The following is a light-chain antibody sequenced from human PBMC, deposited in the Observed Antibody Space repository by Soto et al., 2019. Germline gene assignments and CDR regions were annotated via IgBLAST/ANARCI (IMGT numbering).Light chain of an antibody. CDR2: RTS. CDR3: QEYSRYPYT. V-gene: IGKV1-5*03. Sequence: DVQMTQSPSTLSVSIGDRVIITCRASQSFSTWLAWYQQKPGKAPKLLIYRTSTLKNGVPSRFSGSGSGTEFTLTITSLQPDDFATYYCQEYSRYPYTFGQGTKLEIK. J-gene: IGKJ2*01. CDR1: QSFSTW.